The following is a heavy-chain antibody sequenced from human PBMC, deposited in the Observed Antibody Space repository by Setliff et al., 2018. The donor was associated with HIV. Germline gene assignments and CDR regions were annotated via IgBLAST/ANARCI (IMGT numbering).Heavy chain of an antibody. CDR2: INHSGRT. Sequence: PSETLSLTCAVYGGSFTNYFWSWIRQSPGKGLEWIGEINHSGRTKYNPSLKSRVTMSVDTSKNQFFLKLRSVTAADTAVYYCARGSNGFHYVDDSWGQGTLVTVSS. V-gene: IGHV4-34*01. D-gene: IGHD5-12*01. CDR1: GGSFTNYF. J-gene: IGHJ4*02. CDR3: ARGSNGFHYVDDS.